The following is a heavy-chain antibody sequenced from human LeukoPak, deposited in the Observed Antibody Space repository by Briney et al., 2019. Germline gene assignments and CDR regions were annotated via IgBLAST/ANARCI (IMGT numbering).Heavy chain of an antibody. CDR3: ARVESYPLRNAFDI. V-gene: IGHV4-39*07. Sequence: SETLSLTCTVSGASISSSSFYWGWIRQPPGKGLEWIANIYYNGRTYYNPSLKSRVTISEDTSNNQFSLKLSSVTAADTAVYYCARVESYPLRNAFDIWGQGTMVTVSS. J-gene: IGHJ3*02. CDR1: GASISSSSFY. CDR2: IYYNGRT. D-gene: IGHD1-14*01.